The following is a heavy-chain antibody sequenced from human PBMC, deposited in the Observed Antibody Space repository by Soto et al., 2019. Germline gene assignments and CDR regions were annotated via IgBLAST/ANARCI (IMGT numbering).Heavy chain of an antibody. D-gene: IGHD5-12*01. V-gene: IGHV4-39*01. J-gene: IGHJ4*02. Sequence: QLQLQESGPGLVKPSETLSLTCTVSGGSISSSSYYWGWIRQPPGKGLEWIGSIYYSGSTYYNPSLKSRVTISVDTSKNQFSLKPSSVTAADTAVYYCARLLWLRFFFDYWGQGTLVTVSS. CDR3: ARLLWLRFFFDY. CDR1: GGSISSSSYY. CDR2: IYYSGST.